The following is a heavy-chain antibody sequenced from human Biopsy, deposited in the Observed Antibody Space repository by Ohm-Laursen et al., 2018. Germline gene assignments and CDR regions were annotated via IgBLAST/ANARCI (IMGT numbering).Heavy chain of an antibody. D-gene: IGHD1-14*01. CDR2: IYTSGIT. Sequence: TLSLTCPVSGGSLSSYSWSWIRQPAGKGLEWIGQIYTSGITNYNPSLKSRVTMSVDTSKNKFSLRVSSVTAADTAVYYCARDRDRRGWFDPWGQGTLVTVSS. J-gene: IGHJ5*02. CDR1: GGSLSSYS. V-gene: IGHV4-4*07. CDR3: ARDRDRRGWFDP.